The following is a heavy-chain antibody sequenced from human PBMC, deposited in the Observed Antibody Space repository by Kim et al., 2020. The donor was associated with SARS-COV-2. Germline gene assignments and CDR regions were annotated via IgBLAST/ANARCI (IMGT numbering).Heavy chain of an antibody. Sequence: AERFRGRVTMTRDTSISKAYMELNSLRSDGTAVYYCARGKAAVGSNQFDHWGQGTLVTVSS. V-gene: IGHV1-2*02. CDR3: ARGKAAVGSNQFDH. J-gene: IGHJ5*02. D-gene: IGHD6-13*01.